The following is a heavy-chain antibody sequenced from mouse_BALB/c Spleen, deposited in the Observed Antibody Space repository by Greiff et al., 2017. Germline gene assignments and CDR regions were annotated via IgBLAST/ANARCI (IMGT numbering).Heavy chain of an antibody. CDR1: GFPFRDYY. V-gene: IGHV5-4*02. Sequence: EVQGVESGGGLVKPGGPLKLSCAASGFPFRDYYMYWVRQSPEKRLEGVATISDGGSYTYYPDSVKGRFTIFRDNAKNNLYLQMSSLKSEDTAMYYCARDWGLRRKGYYFDNWGQGTTLTVSS. J-gene: IGHJ2*01. D-gene: IGHD2-4*01. CDR3: ARDWGLRRKGYYFDN. CDR2: ISDGGSYT.